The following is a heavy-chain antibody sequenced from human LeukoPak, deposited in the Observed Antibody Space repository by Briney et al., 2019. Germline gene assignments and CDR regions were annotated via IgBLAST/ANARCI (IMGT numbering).Heavy chain of an antibody. Sequence: GASVKVSCKASGGTFSSYAISWVRQAPGQGLEWMGRIIPILGIANYAQKFQGRVTITADKSTSTAYMELSSLRSEDTAVYYCARGLLASGDAFDIWGQGTMVTVSS. CDR3: ARGLLASGDAFDI. CDR2: IIPILGIA. V-gene: IGHV1-69*04. D-gene: IGHD3-10*01. CDR1: GGTFSSYA. J-gene: IGHJ3*02.